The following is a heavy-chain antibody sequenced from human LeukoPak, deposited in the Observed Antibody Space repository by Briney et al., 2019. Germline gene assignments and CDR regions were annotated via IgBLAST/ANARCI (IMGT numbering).Heavy chain of an antibody. Sequence: TGESLTLSCAASGFPFTITWMHWFRQVQGNGLMWVSLITTDETPTFHNSVRGRFTLSREDAKNTVYLPMYSLRVEDTAVYYCARDWFATTDYWGQGILVTVSS. D-gene: IGHD1/OR15-1a*01. CDR3: ARDWFATTDY. CDR1: GFPFTITW. V-gene: IGHV3-74*03. J-gene: IGHJ4*02. CDR2: ITTDETPT.